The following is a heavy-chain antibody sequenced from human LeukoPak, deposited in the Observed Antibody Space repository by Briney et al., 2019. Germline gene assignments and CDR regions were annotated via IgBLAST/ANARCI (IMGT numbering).Heavy chain of an antibody. D-gene: IGHD6-13*01. CDR1: GYTFTSYA. Sequence: EASVKVSCKASGYTFTSYAMHWVRQAPGQRLEWMGWINAGNGNTKYSQKFQGRVTITRDTSASTAYMELSSQRSEDTAVYYCARGYSSSWSYFDYWGQGTLVTVSS. CDR3: ARGYSSSWSYFDY. J-gene: IGHJ4*02. CDR2: INAGNGNT. V-gene: IGHV1-3*01.